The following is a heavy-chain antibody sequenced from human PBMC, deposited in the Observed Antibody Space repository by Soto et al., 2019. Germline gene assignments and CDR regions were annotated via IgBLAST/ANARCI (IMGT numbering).Heavy chain of an antibody. CDR2: IYWDDDK. J-gene: IGHJ4*02. CDR1: GFSLSTSGVG. D-gene: IGHD6-13*01. Sequence: SGPTLVNPTQTLTLTCTFSGFSLSTSGVGVGWIRQPPGKALEWLALIYWDDDKRYSPSLKSRLTITKDTSKNQVVLTMTNMDPVDTATYYCAHRGARIAAAADYFDYWGQGTLVTVSS. V-gene: IGHV2-5*02. CDR3: AHRGARIAAAADYFDY.